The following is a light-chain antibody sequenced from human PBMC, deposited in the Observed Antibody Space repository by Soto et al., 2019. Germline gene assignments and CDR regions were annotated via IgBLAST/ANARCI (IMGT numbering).Light chain of an antibody. CDR3: CSSAPESTYV. CDR1: SSDVGAYNS. J-gene: IGLJ1*01. Sequence: QSVLAQPASVSGSPGQSVTISCTATSSDVGAYNSVSWYQQHPDKAPQLMIYKGTQRPSGVSNRFSGSTSGNAASLTISGLQAGDEADYFCCSSAPESTYVFGTGTKVTVL. CDR2: KGT. V-gene: IGLV2-23*01.